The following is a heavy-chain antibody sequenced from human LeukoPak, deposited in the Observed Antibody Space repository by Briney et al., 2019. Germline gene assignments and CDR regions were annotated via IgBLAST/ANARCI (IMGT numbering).Heavy chain of an antibody. CDR1: GGSFSGYY. V-gene: IGHV4-34*12. J-gene: IGHJ3*02. CDR3: ARNRDLYYYGSGSYEAFDI. D-gene: IGHD3-10*01. CDR2: IFYSGST. Sequence: SETLSLTCAVYGGSFSGYYWSWIRQPPGKGLEWIGSIFYSGSTYYNPSLKSRVTISVDTSKNQFSLKLSSVTAADTAVYYCARNRDLYYYGSGSYEAFDIWGQGTMVTVSS.